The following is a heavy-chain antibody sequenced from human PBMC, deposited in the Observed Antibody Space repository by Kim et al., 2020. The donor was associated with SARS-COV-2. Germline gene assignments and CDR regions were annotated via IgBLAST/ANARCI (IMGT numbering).Heavy chain of an antibody. CDR1: GFTFSSYA. CDR2: ISYDGSNK. D-gene: IGHD3-22*01. Sequence: GGSLRLSCAASGFTFSSYAMHWVRQAPGKGLEWVAVISYDGSNKYYADSVKGRFTISRDNSKNTLYLQMNSLRAEDTAVYYCARDLPYYYDSSGYYPFFDYWGQETLVTVS. V-gene: IGHV3-30*04. CDR3: ARDLPYYYDSSGYYPFFDY. J-gene: IGHJ4*02.